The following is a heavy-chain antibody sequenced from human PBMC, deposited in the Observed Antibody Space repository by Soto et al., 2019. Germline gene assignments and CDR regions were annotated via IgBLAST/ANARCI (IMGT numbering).Heavy chain of an antibody. Sequence: PSETLSLTCTVSGGSISSGGYYWSWIRQHPGKGLEWIGYIYYSGSTYYNPSLKSRVTISVDRSKNQFSLKLSSVTAADTAVYYCARGDSSRNESPAQFDPWGQGTLVTVSS. CDR2: IYYSGST. J-gene: IGHJ5*02. V-gene: IGHV4-31*03. D-gene: IGHD6-13*01. CDR3: ARGDSSRNESPAQFDP. CDR1: GGSISSGGYY.